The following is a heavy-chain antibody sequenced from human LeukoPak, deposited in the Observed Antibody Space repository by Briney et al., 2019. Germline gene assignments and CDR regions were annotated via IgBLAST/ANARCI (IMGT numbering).Heavy chain of an antibody. J-gene: IGHJ4*02. CDR3: ARDRGDSSWYNRFDY. CDR2: ISSSDNTI. CDR1: GFTFSDYY. D-gene: IGHD6-13*01. V-gene: IGHV3-11*04. Sequence: GGSLRLSCAASGFTFSDYYMSWIRQAPGKGLEWVSYISSSDNTIYYADSVKGRFTISRDNAKNSQSLQMNSLRAEDTAVYYCARDRGDSSWYNRFDYWGQGTLVTVSS.